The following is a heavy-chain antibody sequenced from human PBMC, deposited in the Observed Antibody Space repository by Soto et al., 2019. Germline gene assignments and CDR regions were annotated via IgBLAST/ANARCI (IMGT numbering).Heavy chain of an antibody. CDR3: ARSGNLLWFGELPVNY. J-gene: IGHJ4*02. CDR1: GDSVSSNSAA. Sequence: QVQLQQSGPGLVKPSQTLSLTCAISGDSVSSNSAAWNWTRQSPSRGLEWLGRTYYRSKWYNDYAVAVKSRLTMNPDTSKNQFSLQLNSVPPEDTAVYYCARSGNLLWFGELPVNYWGQGTLVTVSS. CDR2: TYYRSKWYN. V-gene: IGHV6-1*01. D-gene: IGHD3-10*01.